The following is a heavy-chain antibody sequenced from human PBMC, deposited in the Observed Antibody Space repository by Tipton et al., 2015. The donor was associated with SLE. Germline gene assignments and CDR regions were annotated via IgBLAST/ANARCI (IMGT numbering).Heavy chain of an antibody. Sequence: TLSLTCSVSGGSITSHYWTWIRQSPGKELEWLAHVSYTGSATYNPSLRSRVSISLDTSENQFSLKVTSVTAADTAVYYCARLSAYYRVFDLWGQGTLVIVAS. CDR2: VSYTGSA. CDR3: ARLSAYYRVFDL. CDR1: GGSITSHY. D-gene: IGHD3-3*01. V-gene: IGHV4-59*08. J-gene: IGHJ4*02.